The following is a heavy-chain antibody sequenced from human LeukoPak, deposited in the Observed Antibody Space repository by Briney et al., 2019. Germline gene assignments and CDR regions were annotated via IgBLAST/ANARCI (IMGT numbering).Heavy chain of an antibody. D-gene: IGHD2-21*02. V-gene: IGHV4-34*01. J-gene: IGHJ4*02. Sequence: SETLSLTCAVYGGSFSGYYWSWIRQPPGKGLEWIGEINHSGSTNYNPSLKSRVTISVDTSKNQFSLKLSSVTAADTAVYYCVRGIHGIVVVTAITNFDYWGQGTLVTVSS. CDR1: GGSFSGYY. CDR2: INHSGST. CDR3: VRGIHGIVVVTAITNFDY.